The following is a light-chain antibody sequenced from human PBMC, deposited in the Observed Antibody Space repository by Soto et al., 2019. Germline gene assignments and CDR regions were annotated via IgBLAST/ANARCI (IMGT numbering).Light chain of an antibody. CDR1: QSLVSSDGNTY. J-gene: IGKJ5*01. CDR3: MQGTHWPIT. V-gene: IGKV2-30*01. Sequence: DIVMTQTPLSLPVTLGQPASISCSSSQSLVSSDGNTYLNWFQQRPGQSPRRLIYKVSNRDSGVPDRFSGSGSGTDFTLKISRVEAEDVGVYYCMQGTHWPITFGQGTRLEI. CDR2: KVS.